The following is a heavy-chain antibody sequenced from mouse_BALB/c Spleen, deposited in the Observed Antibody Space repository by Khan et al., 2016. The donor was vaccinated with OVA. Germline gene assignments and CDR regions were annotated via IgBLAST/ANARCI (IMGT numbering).Heavy chain of an antibody. Sequence: QVQLQQSGAELARPGASVKLSCKASGYTFTDYYINWVKQRTGQGLEWIGEIYPGSGNTYYNEKFKGKATLTADKSSSTADMQLSSLTSEDSAVFVGARMNYFGDTFAYWGQGTLVTVSA. V-gene: IGHV1-77*01. CDR1: GYTFTDYY. J-gene: IGHJ3*01. D-gene: IGHD1-2*01. CDR3: ARMNYFGDTFAY. CDR2: IYPGSGNT.